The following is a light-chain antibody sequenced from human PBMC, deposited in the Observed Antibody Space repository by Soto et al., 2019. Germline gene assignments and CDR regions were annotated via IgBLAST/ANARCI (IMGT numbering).Light chain of an antibody. V-gene: IGKV3-20*01. CDR3: QQYGSSLIT. J-gene: IGKJ5*01. Sequence: EIVLQQSPGTLSLSPGERSPLSCRASQSVSSSYLAWYQQKPGQAPRLLIYGASSRATGIPDRFSGSGSGTDFTLTISRLEPEDFAVYYCQQYGSSLITVGQGTRLEN. CDR2: GAS. CDR1: QSVSSSY.